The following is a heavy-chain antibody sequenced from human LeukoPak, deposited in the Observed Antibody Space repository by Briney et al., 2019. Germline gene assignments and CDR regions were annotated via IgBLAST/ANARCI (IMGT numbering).Heavy chain of an antibody. J-gene: IGHJ5*02. CDR3: ARARNYGSGSSSPFDP. D-gene: IGHD3-10*01. Sequence: GASVKVSCKASGFTFTGYYMHWVRQAPGQGLEWMGWINPNSGGTNYAQKFQGRVTMTRDTSISTAYMELRRLRSDDTAVYYCARARNYGSGSSSPFDPWGQGTLVTVSS. V-gene: IGHV1-2*02. CDR1: GFTFTGYY. CDR2: INPNSGGT.